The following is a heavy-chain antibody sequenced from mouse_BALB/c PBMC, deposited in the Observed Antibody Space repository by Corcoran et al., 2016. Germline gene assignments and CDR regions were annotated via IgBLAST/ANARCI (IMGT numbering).Heavy chain of an antibody. CDR2: ISTYTGEP. Sequence: QIQLVQSGPELKKPGETVKISCKASGYIFTNYGMNWVKQAPGKGLKWMGWISTYTGEPTYADDFKGRVAFSLETSASTADLQINNLKKEDTATYCGARYYFDYWGQGTTLTVSS. V-gene: IGHV9-3-1*01. CDR3: ARYYFDY. CDR1: GYIFTNYG. J-gene: IGHJ2*01.